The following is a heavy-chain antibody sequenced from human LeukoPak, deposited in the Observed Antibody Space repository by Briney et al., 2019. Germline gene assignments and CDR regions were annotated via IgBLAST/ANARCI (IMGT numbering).Heavy chain of an antibody. J-gene: IGHJ5*02. CDR3: ARDPGIVVLPAAIGGFDP. CDR2: IIPIFGTA. D-gene: IGHD2-2*01. V-gene: IGHV1-69*13. CDR1: GGTFSSYA. Sequence: SVKVSCKASGGTFSSYAISWVRQARGQGLEWMGGIIPIFGTANYAQKFQGRVTITADESTSTAYMELSSLRSEDTAVYYCARDPGIVVLPAAIGGFDPWGQGTLVTVSS.